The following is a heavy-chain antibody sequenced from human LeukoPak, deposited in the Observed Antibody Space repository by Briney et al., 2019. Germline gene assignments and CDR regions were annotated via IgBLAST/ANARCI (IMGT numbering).Heavy chain of an antibody. J-gene: IGHJ4*02. D-gene: IGHD1-26*01. CDR3: AGGTYYYFDY. Sequence: SETLSLTCTVSGGSISRYYWSWIRQPPGNGLEWIGYVYYSGSAHYNPYLKSRVTISVDTSKNQFSLKVSSVPAADTAIYYCAGGTYYYFDYWGQGTLVTVSS. V-gene: IGHV4-59*01. CDR2: VYYSGSA. CDR1: GGSISRYY.